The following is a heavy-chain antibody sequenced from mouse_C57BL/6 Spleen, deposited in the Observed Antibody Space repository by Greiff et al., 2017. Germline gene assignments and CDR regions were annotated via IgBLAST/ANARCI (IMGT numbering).Heavy chain of an antibody. Sequence: EVQGVESGGVLVKPGGSLILSCAASGFTFSSYGMSWVRQTPYKRLVWVATISSCGSYTYYPDSVKGRVTISRDNAKNTLDLQMSILKTEDTAMYYGARQGVNYSPYFAYWGQGTLVTVSA. D-gene: IGHD2-12*01. CDR2: ISSCGSYT. V-gene: IGHV5-6*01. J-gene: IGHJ3*01. CDR3: ARQGVNYSPYFAY. CDR1: GFTFSSYG.